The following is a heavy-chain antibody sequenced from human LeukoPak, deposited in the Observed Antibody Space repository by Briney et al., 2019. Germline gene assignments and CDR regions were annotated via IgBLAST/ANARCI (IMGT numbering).Heavy chain of an antibody. V-gene: IGHV3-33*06. J-gene: IGHJ4*02. Sequence: GRSLRLSCAASGFTFSSYGMHWVRQAPGKGLEWVAVIWYDGSNKYYADSVKGRFTISRDNSKNTLYLQMNSLRAEDTAVYYCAKEGVVLDYWGQGTLVTVSS. CDR1: GFTFSSYG. CDR2: IWYDGSNK. CDR3: AKEGVVLDY. D-gene: IGHD3-3*01.